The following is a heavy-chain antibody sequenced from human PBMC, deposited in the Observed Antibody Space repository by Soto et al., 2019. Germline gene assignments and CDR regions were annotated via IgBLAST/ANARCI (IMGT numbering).Heavy chain of an antibody. V-gene: IGHV3-15*07. CDR2: IKSKTDGGTT. CDR3: TTDSLFTGVLVRFDF. CDR1: GFPFSSAW. Sequence: GGSLRLSCAASGFPFSSAWINWVRQAPGKGLEWVGRIKSKTDGGTTDFAAPVKGRFAISRDDSKDMVYLQMNSLKTEDTAVYYCTTDSLFTGVLVRFDFWGHGTLVTVSS. J-gene: IGHJ4*01. D-gene: IGHD3-9*01.